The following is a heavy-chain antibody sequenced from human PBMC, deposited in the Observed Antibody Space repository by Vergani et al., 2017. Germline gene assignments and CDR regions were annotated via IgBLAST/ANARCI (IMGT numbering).Heavy chain of an antibody. CDR1: GFTFSNSA. CDR3: AGRYSGSNGFDY. D-gene: IGHD1-26*01. V-gene: IGHV3-23*01. J-gene: IGHJ4*02. Sequence: EVHLLESGGGQVEAGGSLRLSCVASGFTFSNSAMSWVRQTSGKGLEWVSAISGHGDRTYYADSVKGRFTISRDNSKNTVYLQMNSLKAEDTAVYYCAGRYSGSNGFDYWGQGTLVTVSS. CDR2: ISGHGDRT.